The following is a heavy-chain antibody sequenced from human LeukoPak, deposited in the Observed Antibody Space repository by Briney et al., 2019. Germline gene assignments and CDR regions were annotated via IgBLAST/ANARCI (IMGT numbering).Heavy chain of an antibody. Sequence: GGSLRLSCAASGFTFSNYAMSWVRQAPGKGLEWVSGINGGGGGGTFHADSVRGRFTISRDNSKNTLYLQMSSLRAEDTAVYYCAKLIAAAGMNPFDYWGQGTLVTVSS. CDR1: GFTFSNYA. D-gene: IGHD6-13*01. J-gene: IGHJ4*02. CDR2: INGGGGGGT. CDR3: AKLIAAAGMNPFDY. V-gene: IGHV3-23*01.